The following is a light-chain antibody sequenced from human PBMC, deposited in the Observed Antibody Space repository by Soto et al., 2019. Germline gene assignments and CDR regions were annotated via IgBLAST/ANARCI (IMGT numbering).Light chain of an antibody. Sequence: QSVLTQPASVSGSPGQSITISCTGTNSDVGNYIYVSWYQQRPGKGPKLMIYEVSNRPSGVSNRFSGSKSGNTASLTISGLQAEDEAGYYCSSYTSNTTPFVFGTGTKVTVL. J-gene: IGLJ1*01. CDR3: SSYTSNTTPFV. V-gene: IGLV2-14*01. CDR1: NSDVGNYIY. CDR2: EVS.